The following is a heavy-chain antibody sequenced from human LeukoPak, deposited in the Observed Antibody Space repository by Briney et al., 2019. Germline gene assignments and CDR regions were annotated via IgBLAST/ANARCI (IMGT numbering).Heavy chain of an antibody. D-gene: IGHD4-17*01. Sequence: PSETLSLTCAVYGGSFSGYYSSWIRQPPGKGLEWIGEINHSGSTNYNPSLKSRVTISVDTSKNQFSLKLSSVTAADTAVYYCARGPGWTTVTTFDYWGQGTLVTVSS. V-gene: IGHV4-34*01. J-gene: IGHJ4*02. CDR2: INHSGST. CDR1: GGSFSGYY. CDR3: ARGPGWTTVTTFDY.